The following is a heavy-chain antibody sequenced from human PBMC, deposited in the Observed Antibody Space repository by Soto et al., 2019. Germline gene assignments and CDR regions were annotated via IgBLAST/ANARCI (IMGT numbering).Heavy chain of an antibody. CDR1: GGSFSGYY. Sequence: PSETLSLTCAVYGGSFSGYYWSFIRHPPLKWLEWIAEINHSGSTNYNPSLKSRVTISVDTSKNQFSLKLSSVTAADTAVYYCARGRGGLRGYSYGFWFDPWGQGTLVTVSS. CDR2: INHSGST. D-gene: IGHD5-18*01. V-gene: IGHV4-34*01. J-gene: IGHJ5*02. CDR3: ARGRGGLRGYSYGFWFDP.